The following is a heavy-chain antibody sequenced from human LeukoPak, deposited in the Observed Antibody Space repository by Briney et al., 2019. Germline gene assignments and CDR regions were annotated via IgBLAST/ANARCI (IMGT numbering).Heavy chain of an antibody. V-gene: IGHV3-21*04. J-gene: IGHJ4*02. D-gene: IGHD3-16*02. CDR1: GFTFSASN. CDR3: AKGVGGVIVNPFDY. CDR2: ISSKGTYI. Sequence: GGSLRLSCEVSGFTFSASNMNWVRQAPGKGLEWVSYISSKGTYINYADSVKGRFTISRDNAKNSLYLQMNSLRAEDTALYYCAKGVGGVIVNPFDYWGQGTLVTVSS.